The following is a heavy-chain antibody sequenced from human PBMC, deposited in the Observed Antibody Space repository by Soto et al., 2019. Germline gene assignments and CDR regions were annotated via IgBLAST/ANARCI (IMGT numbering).Heavy chain of an antibody. J-gene: IGHJ6*02. Sequence: GGSRRLSCAASGFTFSSYAMHWVRQAPGEGLEWVAVISYDGSNKYYADSVKGRFTISRDNSKNTLYLQMNSLRAEDTAVYYCASGIAYYYYGMDVWGQGTTVTVSS. D-gene: IGHD6-13*01. V-gene: IGHV3-30-3*01. CDR2: ISYDGSNK. CDR3: ASGIAYYYYGMDV. CDR1: GFTFSSYA.